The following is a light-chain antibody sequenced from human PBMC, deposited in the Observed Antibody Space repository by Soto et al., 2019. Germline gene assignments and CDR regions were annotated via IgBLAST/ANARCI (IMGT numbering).Light chain of an antibody. CDR3: LQLNTYPWT. CDR2: AAS. CDR1: QVITND. Sequence: ILMTQSPSSLSASVGDRPSITCRASQVITNDLGWYQQKPGKAPKRLIYAASTLQSSVPSRFSGSGSGTEFTLAISSLQPGDVATYYCLQLNTYPWTFGQGTKVEIK. J-gene: IGKJ1*01. V-gene: IGKV1-17*01.